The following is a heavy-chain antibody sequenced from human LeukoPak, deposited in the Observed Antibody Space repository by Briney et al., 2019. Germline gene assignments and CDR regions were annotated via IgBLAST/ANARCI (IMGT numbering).Heavy chain of an antibody. CDR3: ARQYSSSSKPLDY. Sequence: GESLKISCKGSGYTFTSYWIGWVRQMPGKGLEWMGIIYPGDSDTKYSPSFQGQVTISADKSINTAYLQWSSLKASDTATYYCARQYSSSSKPLDYWGQGTLVTVSS. D-gene: IGHD6-6*01. V-gene: IGHV5-51*01. CDR2: IYPGDSDT. J-gene: IGHJ4*02. CDR1: GYTFTSYW.